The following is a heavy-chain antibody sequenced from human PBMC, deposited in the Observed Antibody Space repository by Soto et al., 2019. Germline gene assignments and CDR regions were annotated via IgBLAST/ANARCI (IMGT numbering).Heavy chain of an antibody. CDR3: ATPHNFTALVTYYSSGIDV. J-gene: IGHJ6*02. Sequence: SVKVSCKASGGSFSSYTISWVRQAAGQGLEWMGRIIPILGIANYAQKFQGRVTITADKSTSTAYMELSSLRSGDTAVDYCATPHNFTALVTYYSSGIDVWGQGTTVTVSS. CDR2: IIPILGIA. D-gene: IGHD5-18*01. V-gene: IGHV1-69*02. CDR1: GGSFSSYT.